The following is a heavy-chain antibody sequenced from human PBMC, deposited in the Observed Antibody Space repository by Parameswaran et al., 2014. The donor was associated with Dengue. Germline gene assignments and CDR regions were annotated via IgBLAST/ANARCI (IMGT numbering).Heavy chain of an antibody. CDR3: AREIPGALDF. V-gene: IGHV3-21*01. D-gene: IGHD3-10*01. J-gene: IGHJ3*01. CDR2: ITPSRLYI. Sequence: WIRQPPGKGLEWVSSITPSRLYIEYADSVKGRFTISRDNANSSVYLEMNSLGVEDTGIYYCAREIPGALDFWGRGTMVTVSS.